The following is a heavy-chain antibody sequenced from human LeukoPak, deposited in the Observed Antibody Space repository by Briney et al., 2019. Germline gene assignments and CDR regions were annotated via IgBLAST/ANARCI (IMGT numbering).Heavy chain of an antibody. V-gene: IGHV4-59*08. Sequence: SETLSLTCTVSGGSISSYYWSWIRQPPGKGLEWIGYIYYSGSTNYNPSLKSRVTISVDTSKNQFSLKLSSVTAADTAVYYCARHPYSGGSCRMFDYWGQGTLVTVSS. CDR3: ARHPYSGGSCRMFDY. CDR1: GGSISSYY. CDR2: IYYSGST. D-gene: IGHD2-15*01. J-gene: IGHJ4*02.